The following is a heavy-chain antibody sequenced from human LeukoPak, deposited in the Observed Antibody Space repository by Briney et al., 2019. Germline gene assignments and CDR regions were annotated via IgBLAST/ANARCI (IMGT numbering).Heavy chain of an antibody. V-gene: IGHV3-53*01. J-gene: IGHJ4*02. CDR3: ARGVHNRYFAY. CDR1: GFTVSSNY. CDR2: IDSGGKT. Sequence: PGGSLRLSCAASGFTVSSNYMSWVRQAPGKGLEWVSVIDSGGKTYYAGSVKGRFTISRDNSENTLYLQLNTLRAEDTAVYYCARGVHNRYFAYWGQGTLVTVSS. D-gene: IGHD1-1*01.